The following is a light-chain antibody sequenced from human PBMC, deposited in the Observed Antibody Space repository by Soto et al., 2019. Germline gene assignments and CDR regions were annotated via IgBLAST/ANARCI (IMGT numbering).Light chain of an antibody. V-gene: IGKV4-1*01. CDR2: WAS. CDR1: QSVLYSSNNKNY. Sequence: DIVMTQSPDSLAVSLGERATINCKSSQSVLYSSNNKNYLAWYQQKPGQPPKLLIYWASTRESGVPDRFSGSGSGTDFPLTISSLQAEDVAFYYCQQYYSTPLFTFGPGTKVDIK. J-gene: IGKJ3*01. CDR3: QQYYSTPLFT.